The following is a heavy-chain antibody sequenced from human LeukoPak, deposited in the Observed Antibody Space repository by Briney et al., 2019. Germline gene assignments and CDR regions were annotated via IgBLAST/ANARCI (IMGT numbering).Heavy chain of an antibody. V-gene: IGHV4-39*07. CDR2: IYYSGST. Sequence: SETLSLTCTVSGGSISSSSYYWGWIRQPPGKGLEWIGSIYYSGSTYYNPSLKSRGTISVDTSKNQFSLKLSSVTAADTAVYYCARGVGGSEWNWFDPWGQGTLVTVSS. D-gene: IGHD5-12*01. CDR1: GGSISSSSYY. J-gene: IGHJ5*02. CDR3: ARGVGGSEWNWFDP.